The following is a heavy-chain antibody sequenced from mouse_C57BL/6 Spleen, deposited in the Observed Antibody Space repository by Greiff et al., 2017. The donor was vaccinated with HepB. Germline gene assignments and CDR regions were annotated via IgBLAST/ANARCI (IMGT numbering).Heavy chain of an antibody. CDR1: GYAFSSYW. D-gene: IGHD1-1*01. V-gene: IGHV1-80*01. Sequence: QVQLQQSGAELVKPGASVKLSCKASGYAFSSYWMNWVKQRPGKGLEWIGQIYPGDGDTNYNGKFKGKATLTADKSSSTAYMQLSSLTSEDSAVYFCARRDPYYCSSDAMDYWGQGTSVTVSS. CDR3: ARRDPYYCSSDAMDY. CDR2: IYPGDGDT. J-gene: IGHJ4*01.